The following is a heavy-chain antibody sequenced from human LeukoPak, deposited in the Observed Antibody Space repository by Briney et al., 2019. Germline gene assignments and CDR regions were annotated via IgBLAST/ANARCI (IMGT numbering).Heavy chain of an antibody. D-gene: IGHD6-13*01. Sequence: GGSLRLSCAASGFTFSSYAMSWVRQAAGKGLEWVSTITGSGGNTYYADSVKGRFTISTDNSKNTLYLQMNSLRAEDTAVYYCAKPPPDSSSWLFDYWGQGTLVTVSS. CDR3: AKPPPDSSSWLFDY. J-gene: IGHJ4*02. V-gene: IGHV3-23*01. CDR2: ITGSGGNT. CDR1: GFTFSSYA.